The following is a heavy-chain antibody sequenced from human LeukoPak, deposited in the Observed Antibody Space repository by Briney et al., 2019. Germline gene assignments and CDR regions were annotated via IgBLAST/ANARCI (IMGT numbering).Heavy chain of an antibody. V-gene: IGHV4-59*08. CDR2: IYYTGST. Sequence: SETLSLTCTVSGGSISSYYWSWIRQPPGKGLEWVGYIYYTGSTKYNPSLKSRVTISVDTSKNQFSLKLSSVTAADTAVYYCAQLRPRGYSYGPPDYWGQGTLVTVSS. J-gene: IGHJ4*02. CDR1: GGSISSYY. D-gene: IGHD5-18*01. CDR3: AQLRPRGYSYGPPDY.